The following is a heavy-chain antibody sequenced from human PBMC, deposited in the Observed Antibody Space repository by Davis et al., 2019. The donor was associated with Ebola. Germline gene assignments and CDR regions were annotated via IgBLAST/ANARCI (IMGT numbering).Heavy chain of an antibody. CDR3: ARHEDPLDYYGMDV. D-gene: IGHD6-13*01. CDR1: GYSFTSHW. V-gene: IGHV5-51*01. Sequence: GESLKISCKGSGYSFTSHWIGWVRQLPGKGLEWMGIIYPGDSDTRYFPSFQGQVTISADKSVNTAYLQWSSLKASDTAMYYCARHEDPLDYYGMDVWGKGTTVTVSS. CDR2: IYPGDSDT. J-gene: IGHJ6*04.